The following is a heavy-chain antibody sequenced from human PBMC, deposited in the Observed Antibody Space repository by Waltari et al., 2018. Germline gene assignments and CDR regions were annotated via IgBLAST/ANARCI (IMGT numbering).Heavy chain of an antibody. CDR2: IIPILGIA. D-gene: IGHD5-18*01. CDR3: ASGYGAPIRYYYYYMDV. CDR1: GGTFSSYA. J-gene: IGHJ6*03. V-gene: IGHV1-69*04. Sequence: QVQLVQSGAEVKKPGSSVKVSCKASGGTFSSYAISWVRQAPGQGLEWMGGIIPILGIANYAQKFQGRVTITADESTSTAYMELSSRRSEDTALYYCASGYGAPIRYYYYYMDVWGKGTMVTVSS.